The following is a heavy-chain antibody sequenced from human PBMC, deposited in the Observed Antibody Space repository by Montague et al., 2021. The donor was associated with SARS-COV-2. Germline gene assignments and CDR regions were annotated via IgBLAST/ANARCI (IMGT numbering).Heavy chain of an antibody. CDR2: IYYSGST. CDR1: GGSICSYY. V-gene: IGHV4-59*01. CDR3: ARGNTWEGYSYGFDY. J-gene: IGHJ4*02. D-gene: IGHD5-18*01. Sequence: SETLSLTCTVSGGSICSYYWSWIRQPPGKGLEWIGYIYYSGSTXXXPXXXXRVTISVDTSKNQFSLKLSSVTAADTAVYYCARGNTWEGYSYGFDYWGQGTLVTVSS.